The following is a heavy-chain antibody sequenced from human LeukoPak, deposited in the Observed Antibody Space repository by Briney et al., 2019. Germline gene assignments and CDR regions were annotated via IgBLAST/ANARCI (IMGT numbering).Heavy chain of an antibody. V-gene: IGHV3-23*01. CDR3: AKDIVVVVAATPY. Sequence: PGGSLRLSCVASEFTVNNYAVSWVRQAPGKGLEWVSTISGRGDTTYYADSVKGRFTISRDNSNNSVFLQMNSLRVDDAAVYYCAKDIVVVVAATPYWGQGTLVTVSS. CDR2: ISGRGDTT. D-gene: IGHD2-15*01. J-gene: IGHJ4*02. CDR1: EFTVNNYA.